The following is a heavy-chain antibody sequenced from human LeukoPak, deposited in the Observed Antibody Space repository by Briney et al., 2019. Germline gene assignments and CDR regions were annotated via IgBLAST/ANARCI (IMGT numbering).Heavy chain of an antibody. V-gene: IGHV5-51*01. CDR2: IYPGDSDT. J-gene: IGHJ4*02. D-gene: IGHD3-10*01. CDR3: ARRSTYGSGTNYLFDF. CDR1: GYSFPIYW. Sequence: GESLKISCKGSGYSFPIYWIAWVRQMPGKGLEWMGIIYPGDSDTRYSPSFQGQITISADKSISTAYLQWSSLKASDTAMYYCARRSTYGSGTNYLFDFWGQGTLVTVSS.